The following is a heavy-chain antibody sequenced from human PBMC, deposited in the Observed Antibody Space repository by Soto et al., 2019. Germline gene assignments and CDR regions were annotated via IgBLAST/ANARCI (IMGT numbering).Heavy chain of an antibody. J-gene: IGHJ4*02. Sequence: ASVKVSCKASGYTFTGYYIHWVRQAPGQGLEWMGWISPNTGGTNFPQKFQGRVTLTRDTSINTAYLELRRLTSDDTAVHFCARGPGYGLDYWGQGTLVTVSS. CDR1: GYTFTGYY. CDR3: ARGPGYGLDY. CDR2: ISPNTGGT. D-gene: IGHD5-18*01. V-gene: IGHV1-2*02.